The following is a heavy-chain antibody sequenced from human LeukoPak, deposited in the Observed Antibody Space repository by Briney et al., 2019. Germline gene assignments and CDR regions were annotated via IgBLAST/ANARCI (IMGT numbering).Heavy chain of an antibody. J-gene: IGHJ3*02. CDR2: ISYSGTT. CDR3: AREQWLVSSAFDI. CDR1: GGSISSSGYY. D-gene: IGHD6-19*01. Sequence: SETLSLTCTVSGGSISSSGYYWGWIRQPPGKGLEWIGSISYSGTTYYNPSLKSRVTISVDTSKNQFSLKLSSVTAADTAVYYCAREQWLVSSAFDIWGQGTMVTVSS. V-gene: IGHV4-39*07.